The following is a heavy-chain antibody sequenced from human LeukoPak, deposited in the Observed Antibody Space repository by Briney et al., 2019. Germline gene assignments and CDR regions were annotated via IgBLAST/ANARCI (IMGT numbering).Heavy chain of an antibody. Sequence: GGSLRLSCAASGFTVSSNYMSWVRQAPGKGLEWVSVIYSGGSTYYADSVKGRFTISRDNSKNTLYLQMNSLRAEDTAVYYCARDVVAAAGYYYYMDVWGKGTTVTISS. D-gene: IGHD6-13*01. CDR2: IYSGGST. J-gene: IGHJ6*03. CDR1: GFTVSSNY. V-gene: IGHV3-66*01. CDR3: ARDVVAAAGYYYYMDV.